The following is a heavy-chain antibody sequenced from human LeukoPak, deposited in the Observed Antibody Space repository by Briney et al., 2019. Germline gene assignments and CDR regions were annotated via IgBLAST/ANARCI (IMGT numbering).Heavy chain of an antibody. CDR3: ARGNPTYFDY. V-gene: IGHV3-23*01. D-gene: IGHD1-14*01. CDR2: ISGSGVST. Sequence: GGSLRLSCATSGFTFTNYAMSWVRQAPGKGLEWVSAISGSGVSTYYADSVKGRFTISRDNSKNTLYLQMNSLRAEDTAVYYCARGNPTYFDYWGQGTLVTVSS. J-gene: IGHJ4*02. CDR1: GFTFTNYA.